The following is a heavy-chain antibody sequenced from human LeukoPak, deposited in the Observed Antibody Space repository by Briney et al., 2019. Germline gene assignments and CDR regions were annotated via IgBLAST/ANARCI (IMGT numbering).Heavy chain of an antibody. CDR1: GFTFSSYS. D-gene: IGHD3-22*01. J-gene: IGHJ4*02. CDR2: ISGSGVST. Sequence: GGSLRLSCAASGFTFSSYSMNWVRQAPGKGLEWVSIISGSGVSTYYADSVKGRFTISRDNSKNTLYLQMNSLRAEDTAIYYCAKVFSGYSFDYWGQGTLVTVSS. CDR3: AKVFSGYSFDY. V-gene: IGHV3-23*01.